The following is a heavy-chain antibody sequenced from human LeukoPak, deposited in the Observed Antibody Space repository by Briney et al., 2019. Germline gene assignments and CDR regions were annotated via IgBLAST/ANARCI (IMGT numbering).Heavy chain of an antibody. CDR1: GFNFNIYA. D-gene: IGHD6-19*01. CDR3: RKDRHCPDSVWPAKIAVAGYVDQ. Sequence: GGSLRLSCPASGFNFNIYAMNWVRQAPGKGLEWVSVIRAGGDPTNYADSVKGRFTISRDNSKNMVYLHMNSLRAEATAMYYWRKDRHCPDSVWPAKIAVAGYVDQWGEGTLVTV. J-gene: IGHJ4*02. CDR2: IRAGGDPT. V-gene: IGHV3-23*01.